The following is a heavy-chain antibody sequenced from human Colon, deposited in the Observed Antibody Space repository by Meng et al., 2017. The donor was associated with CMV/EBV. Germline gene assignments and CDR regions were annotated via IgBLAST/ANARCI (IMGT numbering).Heavy chain of an antibody. CDR3: VRDPAGMVMPAARGYFDS. CDR1: GGSFSGYY. J-gene: IGHJ4*02. V-gene: IGHV4-4*08. Sequence: GSLRLSCAVYGGSFSGYYWSWIRQPPGKGLEWIGYVYNSVSTNYNPSLKSRVTISADTSKNQFSLRLTAVTAADTAVYYCVRDPAGMVMPAARGYFDSWGQGRLVTVSS. D-gene: IGHD2-21*01. CDR2: VYNSVST.